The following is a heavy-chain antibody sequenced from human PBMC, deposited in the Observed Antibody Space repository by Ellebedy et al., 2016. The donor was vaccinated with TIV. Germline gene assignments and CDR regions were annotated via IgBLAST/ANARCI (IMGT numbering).Heavy chain of an antibody. CDR3: AKDHGYSRGWPLGS. V-gene: IGHV3-30*04. D-gene: IGHD6-19*01. Sequence: GESLKISCAASGFNFNSYALHWVRQAPGKGLEWVAGISNDGSNKYEEVSVRGRLTISRDNSKNTLYLQMISLGPEDTAVYYCAKDHGYSRGWPLGSWGQGTLVTVS. CDR1: GFNFNSYA. CDR2: ISNDGSNK. J-gene: IGHJ4*02.